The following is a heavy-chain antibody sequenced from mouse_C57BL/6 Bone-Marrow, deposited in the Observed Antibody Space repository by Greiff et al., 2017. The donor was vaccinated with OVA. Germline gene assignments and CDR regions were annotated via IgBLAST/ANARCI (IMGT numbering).Heavy chain of an antibody. J-gene: IGHJ2*01. Sequence: QVQLQQPGAELVMPGASVKLSCKASGYTFTSYWMHWVKQRPGQGLEWIGEIDPSDSYTNYNQNFKGKSTLTVDKSSSTAYMQLSSLTSEDSAVYYCARGNYWGQGTTLTVSS. CDR1: GYTFTSYW. V-gene: IGHV1-69*01. CDR2: IDPSDSYT. CDR3: ARGNY.